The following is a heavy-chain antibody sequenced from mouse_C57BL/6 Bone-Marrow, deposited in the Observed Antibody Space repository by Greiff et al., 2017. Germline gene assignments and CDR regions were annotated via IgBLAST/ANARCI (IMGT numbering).Heavy chain of an antibody. CDR1: GYTFTSYW. V-gene: IGHV1-7*01. J-gene: IGHJ4*01. CDR3: ATYYSNYDAMDY. D-gene: IGHD2-5*01. Sequence: VQVVESGAELAKPGASVKLSCKASGYTFTSYWMHWVKQRPGQGLEWIGYINPSSGYTKYNQKFKDKATLTADKSSSTAYMQLSSLTYEDSAVYYCATYYSNYDAMDYWGQGTSVTVSS. CDR2: INPSSGYT.